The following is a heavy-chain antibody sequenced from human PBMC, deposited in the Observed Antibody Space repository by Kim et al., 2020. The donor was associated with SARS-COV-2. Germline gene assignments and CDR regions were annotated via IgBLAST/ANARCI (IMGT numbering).Heavy chain of an antibody. J-gene: IGHJ4*02. V-gene: IGHV3-23*01. CDR3: AKPHHYYDSSGSDY. Sequence: GGSLRLSCAASGFTFSSYAMSWVRQAPGKGLEWVSAISGSGGSTYYADSVKGRFTISRDNSKNTLYLQMNSLRAEDTAVYYCAKPHHYYDSSGSDYWGQGTLVTVSS. D-gene: IGHD3-22*01. CDR2: ISGSGGST. CDR1: GFTFSSYA.